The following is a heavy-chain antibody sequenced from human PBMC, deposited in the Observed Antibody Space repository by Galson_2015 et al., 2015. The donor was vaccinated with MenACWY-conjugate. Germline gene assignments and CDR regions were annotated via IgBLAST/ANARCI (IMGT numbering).Heavy chain of an antibody. CDR3: ARMPLGIWFDP. D-gene: IGHD6-13*01. Sequence: SETLSLTCTVSGGSMSSTSYYWGWIRQPPGKRLEWIGNIYYSGSTQYNPSLESRVTMSVDTSKSQFSLRLSSVIAADTAVYYCARMPLGIWFDPWGQGTLVTVSS. CDR2: IYYSGST. V-gene: IGHV4-39*01. CDR1: GGSMSSTSYY. J-gene: IGHJ5*02.